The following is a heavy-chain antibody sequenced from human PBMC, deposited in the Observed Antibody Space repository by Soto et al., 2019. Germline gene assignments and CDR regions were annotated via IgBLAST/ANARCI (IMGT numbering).Heavy chain of an antibody. CDR2: IYRSGST. J-gene: IGHJ4*02. V-gene: IGHV4-4*07. Sequence: PSETLSLTCTVSCGSISNYYWSWIRQPAGEGLEWVGRIYRSGSTNYNPSLKSRVTMSVDTSKNQFSLKLSSVTAADTAVYYGARDPDVWGGFFDYWGPGTLVTVSS. D-gene: IGHD3-16*01. CDR1: CGSISNYY. CDR3: ARDPDVWGGFFDY.